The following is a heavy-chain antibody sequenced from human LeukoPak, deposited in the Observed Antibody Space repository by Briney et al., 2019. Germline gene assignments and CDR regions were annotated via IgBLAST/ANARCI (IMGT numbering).Heavy chain of an antibody. CDR3: TRDHCRGDNCPSFDY. D-gene: IGHD2-15*01. J-gene: IGHJ4*02. CDR2: IGAYNGDT. Sequence: GASVKVSCKPSGYTFTSFGISGVGQAPGQGLEGMGWIGAYNGDTNYAQKFQGRVTMTTDTSTSTAYMDLRSLRSDDTAVYYCTRDHCRGDNCPSFDYWGQGTLVTVSS. V-gene: IGHV1-18*04. CDR1: GYTFTSFG.